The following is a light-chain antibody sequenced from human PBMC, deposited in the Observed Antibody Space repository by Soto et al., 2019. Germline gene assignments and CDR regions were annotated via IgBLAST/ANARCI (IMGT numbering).Light chain of an antibody. CDR1: QSVSTY. Sequence: EIVLTQSPATLSLSPGERAILSCRGSQSVSTYLAWYQQKPGQAPRLLIFDASNRATGIPARFSGSGSGTVFTLTISSLEPEDFAVYYCQQRADWPATFGPGTKVDIK. CDR3: QQRADWPAT. J-gene: IGKJ3*01. V-gene: IGKV3-11*01. CDR2: DAS.